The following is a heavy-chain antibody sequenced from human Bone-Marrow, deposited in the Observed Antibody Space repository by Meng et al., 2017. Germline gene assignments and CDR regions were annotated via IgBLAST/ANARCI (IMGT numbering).Heavy chain of an antibody. Sequence: GESLKISCAASGFTFSDFSMNWVRQAPGKGLEWISSISTSSSYIYYADSVKGRFTISRDNAKKSLYLQMNSLRAEDKAVYYCAKDTTSGWNMGNWGQGTLVTVSS. CDR1: GFTFSDFS. CDR3: AKDTTSGWNMGN. J-gene: IGHJ4*02. CDR2: ISTSSSYI. D-gene: IGHD6-19*01. V-gene: IGHV3-21*01.